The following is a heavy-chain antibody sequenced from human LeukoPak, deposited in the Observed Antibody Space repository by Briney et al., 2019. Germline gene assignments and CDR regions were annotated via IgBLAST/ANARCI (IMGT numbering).Heavy chain of an antibody. CDR1: GFTFDDYA. V-gene: IGHV3-9*01. J-gene: IGHJ4*02. CDR2: ISWNSGSI. CDR3: AKGAVAGYLLDY. D-gene: IGHD6-19*01. Sequence: GGSLRLSCAASGFTFDDYAMHWVRQAPGKGLEWVSGISWNSGSIGYADSVKGRFTISRDNAKNSLYLQMNSLRAEDTALYYCAKGAVAGYLLDYWGQGTLVTVSS.